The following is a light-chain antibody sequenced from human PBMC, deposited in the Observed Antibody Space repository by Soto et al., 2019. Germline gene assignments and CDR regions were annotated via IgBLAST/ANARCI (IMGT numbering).Light chain of an antibody. CDR3: CSYAGTSTHTV. J-gene: IGLJ7*01. Sequence: QSVLTQPASVSGSPGQSITISCTGTSSDVGSYKLVSWYQQHPGKAPKLMISEVSKRPSGISDRFSGSKSGSTASLTISGLQAEDEADYYCCSYAGTSTHTVFGGGPQLTVL. CDR1: SSDVGSYKL. V-gene: IGLV2-23*02. CDR2: EVS.